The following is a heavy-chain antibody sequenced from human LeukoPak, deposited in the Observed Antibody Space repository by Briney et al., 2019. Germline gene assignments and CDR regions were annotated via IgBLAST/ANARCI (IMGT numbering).Heavy chain of an antibody. Sequence: GASVNVSCKASGYTFTSYGISWVRQAPGQGLEWMGWISAYNGNTNYAQKLQGRVTMTTATSTSTAYMELRSLRSDDTVVYYCALYSSGWPDYWGQGTLVTVSS. CDR2: ISAYNGNT. V-gene: IGHV1-18*01. CDR3: ALYSSGWPDY. J-gene: IGHJ4*02. D-gene: IGHD6-19*01. CDR1: GYTFTSYG.